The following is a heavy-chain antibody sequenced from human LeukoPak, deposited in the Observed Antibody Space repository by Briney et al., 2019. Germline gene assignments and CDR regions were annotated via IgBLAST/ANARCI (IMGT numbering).Heavy chain of an antibody. D-gene: IGHD2-15*01. CDR3: ARGYCSGGTCPTFIDY. V-gene: IGHV7-4-1*02. Sequence: ASVKVSCKASGYTFTSYAMNWVRQAPGQGLEWMGWINTNTGNPTYAQGFTGRFVFSLDTSVSTAYLQISSLKAEDTAVYYCARGYCSGGTCPTFIDYWGQGTLVTVSS. J-gene: IGHJ4*02. CDR1: GYTFTSYA. CDR2: INTNTGNP.